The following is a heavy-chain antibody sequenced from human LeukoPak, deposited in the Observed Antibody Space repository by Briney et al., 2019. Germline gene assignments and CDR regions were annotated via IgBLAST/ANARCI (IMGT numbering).Heavy chain of an antibody. CDR1: GGSISSGGYS. J-gene: IGHJ5*02. Sequence: SQTLSLTCAVSGGSISSGGYSWSWIRQPPGKGLEWIGYIYHSGSTYYNPSLKNRVTISVDRSKSQFSLKLSSVTAADTAVYYCARVLLSNYDFWSGYSNWFDPWGQGTLVTVSS. CDR3: ARVLLSNYDFWSGYSNWFDP. V-gene: IGHV4-30-2*01. D-gene: IGHD3-3*01. CDR2: IYHSGST.